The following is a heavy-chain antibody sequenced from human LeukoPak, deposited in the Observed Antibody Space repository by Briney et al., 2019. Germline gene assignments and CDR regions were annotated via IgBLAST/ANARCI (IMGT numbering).Heavy chain of an antibody. V-gene: IGHV1-18*01. Sequence: GASVKVSCKASGYTFTSYGISWVRQAPGQGLEWMGWISAYNGSTNYAQKLQGRVTMTTDTSTSTAYMELRSLRSDDTAVYYCARDRGAITIFGVVSVEPPGYWGQGTLVTVSS. J-gene: IGHJ4*02. CDR2: ISAYNGST. D-gene: IGHD3-3*01. CDR3: ARDRGAITIFGVVSVEPPGY. CDR1: GYTFTSYG.